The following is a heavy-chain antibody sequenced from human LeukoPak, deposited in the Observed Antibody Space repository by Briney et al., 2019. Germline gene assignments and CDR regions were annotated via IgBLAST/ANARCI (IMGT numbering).Heavy chain of an antibody. D-gene: IGHD6-13*01. CDR2: IYYSGST. J-gene: IGHJ3*02. CDR3: ARVVPSAAAGPDAFDI. CDR1: GGSISSGDYY. V-gene: IGHV4-30-4*01. Sequence: PSQTLSLTCTVSGGSISSGDYYWSWIRQPPGKGLEWIGYIYYSGSTYYNPSLKSRVTISVDTSNNQFSLKLSSVTAADTAVYYCARVVPSAAAGPDAFDIWGQGTMVTVSS.